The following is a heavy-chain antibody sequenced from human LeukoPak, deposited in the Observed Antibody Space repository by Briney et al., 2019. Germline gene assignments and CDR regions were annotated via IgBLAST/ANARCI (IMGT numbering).Heavy chain of an antibody. Sequence: ASVKVSCKASGYTFTGYYMHWVRQAPGQGLEWMGWINTNTGNPTYAQGFTGRFVFSLDTSVSTAYLQISSLKAEDTAVYYCARAGSSWWYYFDYWGQGTLVTVSS. CDR3: ARAGSSWWYYFDY. J-gene: IGHJ4*02. V-gene: IGHV7-4-1*02. CDR1: GYTFTGYY. CDR2: INTNTGNP. D-gene: IGHD6-13*01.